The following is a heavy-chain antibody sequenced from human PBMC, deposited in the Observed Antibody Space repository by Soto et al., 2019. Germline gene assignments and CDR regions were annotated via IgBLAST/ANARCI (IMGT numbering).Heavy chain of an antibody. J-gene: IGHJ6*02. CDR3: ARGPGYSYGYSVYYYYYGMDL. D-gene: IGHD5-18*01. CDR2: INHSGST. CDR1: GGSFSGIY. V-gene: IGHV4-34*01. Sequence: QVQLQQWGAGLLKPSETLSLTCVVYGGSFSGIYWSWIRQPPGKGLEWIGEINHSGSTNYSPSLESRVTISLDTSNNQLSLKLSSVTAADTAVYYCARGPGYSYGYSVYYYYYGMDLWGQGTTVTVSS.